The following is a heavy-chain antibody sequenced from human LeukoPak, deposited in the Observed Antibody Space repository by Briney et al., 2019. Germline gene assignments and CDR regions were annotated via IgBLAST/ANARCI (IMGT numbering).Heavy chain of an antibody. Sequence: ASVKVSCKVSGYTLTELSMHWVRQAPGKGLEWMGGFDPEDGETIYAQKFQGRVTMTEDTSTDTAYMELSSLRSEDTAVYYCATVPRYNWNYDYWGQGTLVIVSS. D-gene: IGHD1-20*01. CDR2: FDPEDGET. J-gene: IGHJ4*02. V-gene: IGHV1-24*01. CDR3: ATVPRYNWNYDY. CDR1: GYTLTELS.